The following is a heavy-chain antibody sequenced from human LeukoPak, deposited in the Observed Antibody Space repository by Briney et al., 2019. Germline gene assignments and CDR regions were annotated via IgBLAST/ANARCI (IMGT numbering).Heavy chain of an antibody. CDR2: IYYSGST. J-gene: IGHJ4*02. CDR3: ARLLGLRDY. V-gene: IGHV4-39*07. Sequence: PSETLSLTCTVSGGSISSSSYYWGWIRQPPGKGLEWIGSIYYSGSTYYNPSLKSRVTISVDTSKNQFSLKLSSVTAADTAVYYCARLLGLRDYWGQGTLVTVSS. D-gene: IGHD3-3*02. CDR1: GGSISSSSYY.